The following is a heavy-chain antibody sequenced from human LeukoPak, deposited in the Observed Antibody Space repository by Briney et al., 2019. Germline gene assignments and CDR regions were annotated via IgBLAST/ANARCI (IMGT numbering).Heavy chain of an antibody. CDR3: ARDSGEDGVMD. J-gene: IGHJ4*02. V-gene: IGHV4-59*11. D-gene: IGHD5-24*01. CDR2: IYYSGST. CDR1: GGAIGSHY. Sequence: SQTLSRTCTVSGGAIGSHYWSWIRQPPGKGLEWIGYIYYSGSTNYNPSLKSRVTISVDTSKNQFSLKLSSVTAADTAVYYCARDSGEDGVMDWGQGTLVTVSS.